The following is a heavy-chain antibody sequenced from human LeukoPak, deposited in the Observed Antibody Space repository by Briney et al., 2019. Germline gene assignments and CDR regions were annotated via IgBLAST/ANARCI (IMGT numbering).Heavy chain of an antibody. CDR3: TRVGFWSGYYHFDS. V-gene: IGHV4-59*01. J-gene: IGHJ4*02. CDR1: GDSLSTYY. D-gene: IGHD3-3*01. CDR2: IYYSGST. Sequence: SETLSLTCTVSGDSLSTYYWSWVRQPPGQGLEWIGYIYYSGSTNYNPSLKSRVTISVDTSKEQFFLNLSSVTAADTAVYYCTRVGFWSGYYHFDSWGQGTLVTVSS.